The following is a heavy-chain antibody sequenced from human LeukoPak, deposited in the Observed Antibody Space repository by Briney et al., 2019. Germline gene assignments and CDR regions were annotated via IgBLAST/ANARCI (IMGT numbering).Heavy chain of an antibody. CDR1: GFSLSTFW. J-gene: IGHJ5*02. V-gene: IGHV3-74*01. CDR2: IDYDGSTT. Sequence: PGGSLRLSCAASGFSLSTFWTHRVRQAPGKGLVWVSRIDYDGSTTTYADSVKGRFTISRDNAKNTLYLQMNSLRAEDTAAYYCTHLGWFDPWGQGTLVTVSS. CDR3: THLGWFDP.